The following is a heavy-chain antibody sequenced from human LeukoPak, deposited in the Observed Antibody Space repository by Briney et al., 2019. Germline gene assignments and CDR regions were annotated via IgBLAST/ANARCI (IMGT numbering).Heavy chain of an antibody. CDR3: ARDLVSVYYMDV. CDR2: TYYRSKWYN. V-gene: IGHV6-1*01. D-gene: IGHD5/OR15-5a*01. J-gene: IGHJ6*03. CDR1: GDSVSSNSAA. Sequence: SQTPSLTCAISGDSVSSNSAAWNWIRQSPSRGLEWLGRTYYRSKWYNYYAVSVESRITINPDTSKNQFSLQLNSVTPEDTAVYYCARDLVSVYYMDVWGKGTTVTVSS.